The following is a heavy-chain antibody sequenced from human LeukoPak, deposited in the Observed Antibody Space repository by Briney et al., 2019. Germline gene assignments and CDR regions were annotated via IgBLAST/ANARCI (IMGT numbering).Heavy chain of an antibody. CDR2: LNPNTGDT. J-gene: IGHJ4*02. V-gene: IGHV1-18*04. D-gene: IGHD4-23*01. Sequence: ASVKVSCKASGYPFTGYYFYWVRQAPGQGLEWMGWLNPNTGDTNYAQKLQGRVTMTTDTSTSTAYMELRSLRSDDTAVYYCARDVTVALDYWGQGTLVTVSS. CDR1: GYPFTGYY. CDR3: ARDVTVALDY.